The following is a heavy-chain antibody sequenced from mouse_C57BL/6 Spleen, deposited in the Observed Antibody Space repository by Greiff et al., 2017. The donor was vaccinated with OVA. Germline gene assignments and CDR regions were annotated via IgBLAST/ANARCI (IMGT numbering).Heavy chain of an antibody. CDR2: ISGGGGNT. V-gene: IGHV5-9*01. Sequence: EVMLVESGGGLVKPGGSLKLSCAASGFTFSSYTMSWVRQTPEKRLEWVATISGGGGNTYYPDSVKGRFTISRDNAKNTLYLQMSSLRSEDTALYYCARRGSNYVDWYFDVWGTGTTVTVSS. D-gene: IGHD2-5*01. CDR1: GFTFSSYT. CDR3: ARRGSNYVDWYFDV. J-gene: IGHJ1*03.